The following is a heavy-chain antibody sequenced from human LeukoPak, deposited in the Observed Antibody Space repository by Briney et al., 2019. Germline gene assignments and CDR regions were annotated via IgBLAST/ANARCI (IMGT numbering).Heavy chain of an antibody. V-gene: IGHV3-23*01. CDR1: GFTFSSYG. J-gene: IGHJ5*02. CDR3: AKNGMITMVRGVNDWFDP. Sequence: GGSLRLSCAASGFTFSSYGTSWVRQAPGKGLEWVSAISGSGGSTYYADSVKGRFTISRDNSKNTLYLQMNSLRAEDTAVYYCAKNGMITMVRGVNDWFDPWGQGTLVTVSS. CDR2: ISGSGGST. D-gene: IGHD3-10*01.